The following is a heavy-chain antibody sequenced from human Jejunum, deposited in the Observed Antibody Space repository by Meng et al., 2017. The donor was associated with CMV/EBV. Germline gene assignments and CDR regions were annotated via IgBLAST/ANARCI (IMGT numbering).Heavy chain of an antibody. CDR2: SRNRANSYTT. CDR1: GFTFINYY. J-gene: IGHJ4*02. D-gene: IGHD6-19*01. Sequence: QLCEARGRLGQPGRSLRLSWAAAGFTFINYYSDWVRQAPGKGLEWVGRSRNRANSYTTEYAASVKGRFSISRDDSKNSVNLQMNSLKTEDTAVYYCARDQWLDYWGQGTLVTVSS. CDR3: ARDQWLDY. V-gene: IGHV3-72*01.